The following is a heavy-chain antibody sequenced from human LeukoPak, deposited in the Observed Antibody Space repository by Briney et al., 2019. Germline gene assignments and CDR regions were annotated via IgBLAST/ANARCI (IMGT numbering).Heavy chain of an antibody. CDR2: ISYDGSNK. V-gene: IGHV3-30*18. Sequence: PGGTLRLSCAASGFTFSNYGMHWVRQAPGKGLEWVAVISYDGSNKYYADSVKGRFTISRDNSKNTLYLQMNSLRAEDTAVYYCAKGVGIMITFGGVIHWGQGTLVTVSS. CDR3: AKGVGIMITFGGVIH. J-gene: IGHJ4*02. D-gene: IGHD3-16*01. CDR1: GFTFSNYG.